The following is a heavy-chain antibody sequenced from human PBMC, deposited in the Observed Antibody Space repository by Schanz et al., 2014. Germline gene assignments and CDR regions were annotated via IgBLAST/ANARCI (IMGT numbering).Heavy chain of an antibody. CDR3: AGATYSSSWYGRSECFQH. CDR1: GYTFTSYG. J-gene: IGHJ1*01. CDR2: ISDYNADT. D-gene: IGHD6-13*01. Sequence: QVQLVQSGAEVKKPGASVKVSCKASGYTFTSYGISWVRQAPGQGAEWMGWISDYNADTKYAQKVQGRVTMTTDTSTSTAYLELRSLRAADTAVYYCAGATYSSSWYGRSECFQHWGQGTLVTVSS. V-gene: IGHV1-18*04.